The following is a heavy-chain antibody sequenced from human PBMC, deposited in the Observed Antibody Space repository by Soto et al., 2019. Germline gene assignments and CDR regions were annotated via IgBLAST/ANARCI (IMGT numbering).Heavy chain of an antibody. CDR1: GGSITSGDYY. CDR2: IYYSGST. J-gene: IGHJ6*02. V-gene: IGHV4-30-4*01. D-gene: IGHD2-2*02. CDR3: ARTPPDIVVVPAAIQGYGMDV. Sequence: TLSLTCTVSGGSITSGDYYWRWILQPPGKDLEWIGYIYYSGSTYYNPSLKSRVTISVDTSKNQFSLKLSSVTAADTAVYYCARTPPDIVVVPAAIQGYGMDVWGQGTTVTVSS.